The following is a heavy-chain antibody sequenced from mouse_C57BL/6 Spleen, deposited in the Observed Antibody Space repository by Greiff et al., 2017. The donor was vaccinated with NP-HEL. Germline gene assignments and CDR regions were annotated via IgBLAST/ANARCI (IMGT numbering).Heavy chain of an antibody. CDR1: GFTFSSYA. J-gene: IGHJ2*01. D-gene: IGHD1-1*01. Sequence: EVKVVESGGGLVKPGGSLKLSCAASGFTFSSYAMSWVRQTPEKRLEWVATISDGGSYTYYPENVKGRFTISRDNAKNNLYLQMSHLKSEDTAMYYCARVPYYYGSSYYFDYWGQGTTLTVSS. CDR2: ISDGGSYT. V-gene: IGHV5-4*03. CDR3: ARVPYYYGSSYYFDY.